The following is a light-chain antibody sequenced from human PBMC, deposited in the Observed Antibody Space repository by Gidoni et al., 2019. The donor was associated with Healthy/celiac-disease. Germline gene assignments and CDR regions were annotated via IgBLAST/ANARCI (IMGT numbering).Light chain of an antibody. CDR3: QQYGSSPLT. J-gene: IGKJ4*01. V-gene: IGKV3-20*01. Sequence: DIAFTPSPVTLSLSPGERATLSCRARQSVSSSYLAWYQQKPGQAPRLLIYGASSRATGIPDRFSGSGSGTDFTLTISRLEPEDFAVYYCQQYGSSPLTFGGGTKVEIK. CDR2: GAS. CDR1: QSVSSSY.